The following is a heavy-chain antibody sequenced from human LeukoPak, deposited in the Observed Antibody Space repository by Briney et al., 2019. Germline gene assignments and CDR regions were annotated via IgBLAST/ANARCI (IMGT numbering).Heavy chain of an antibody. Sequence: ASVKVSCKASGYTFTGYYMHWVRQAPGQGLEWMGWINPNSGGTNYAQKFQGRVTMTRDTSISTAYMELSRLRSDDTAVYYCARDRHCSGGSCYSGRFDPWGQGTRVTVSS. CDR1: GYTFTGYY. CDR2: INPNSGGT. J-gene: IGHJ5*02. V-gene: IGHV1-2*02. D-gene: IGHD2-15*01. CDR3: ARDRHCSGGSCYSGRFDP.